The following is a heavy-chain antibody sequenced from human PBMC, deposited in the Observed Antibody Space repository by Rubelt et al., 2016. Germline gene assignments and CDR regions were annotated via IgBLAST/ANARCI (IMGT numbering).Heavy chain of an antibody. CDR1: GGSFSFYY. J-gene: IGHJ6*03. V-gene: IGHV4-34*01. Sequence: QVQLQQWGAGLLKPSETLSLTCAVSGGSFSFYYWSWIRQPPGKGLEWIGEINHSGNTNCNPSLKSRVPISVDTSKTQFSLKLGSVTAADTAVYYWARGLAAGCHMDVWGKGTTVTVSS. CDR2: INHSGNT. D-gene: IGHD2-8*01. CDR3: ARGLAAGCHMDV.